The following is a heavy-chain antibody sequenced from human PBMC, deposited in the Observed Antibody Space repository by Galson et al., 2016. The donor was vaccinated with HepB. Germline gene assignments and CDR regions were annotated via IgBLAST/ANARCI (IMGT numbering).Heavy chain of an antibody. V-gene: IGHV4-61*02. CDR3: GRSVTEVPVEDY. CDR1: GGSFSRGSYY. Sequence: TLSLTCSVSGGSFSRGSYYWTWIRQPAGKGLEWIGRIYSHGTTNYNPSFKSRVSRSVGRSKTRFSLNLMSVTAADTAVYYCGRSVTEVPVEDYWGQGTLATVFS. D-gene: IGHD2-21*02. J-gene: IGHJ4*02. CDR2: IYSHGTT.